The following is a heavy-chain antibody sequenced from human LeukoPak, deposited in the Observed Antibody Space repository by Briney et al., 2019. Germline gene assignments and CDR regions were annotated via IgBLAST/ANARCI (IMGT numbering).Heavy chain of an antibody. J-gene: IGHJ6*03. Sequence: GGSLRLSCAPSGFTFSSYAMSWVRQAPGKGLKWVSAISGSGGSTYYADSVKGRFTISRDNSKNTLYLQMNSLRAEDTAVYYCAKEYGDYEVFDYYYYMDVWGKGTTVTVSS. D-gene: IGHD4-17*01. V-gene: IGHV3-23*01. CDR3: AKEYGDYEVFDYYYYMDV. CDR2: ISGSGGST. CDR1: GFTFSSYA.